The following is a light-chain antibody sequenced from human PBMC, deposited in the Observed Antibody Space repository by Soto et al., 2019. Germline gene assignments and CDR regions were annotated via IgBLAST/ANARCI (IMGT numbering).Light chain of an antibody. J-gene: IGLJ3*02. CDR3: CSYAGSYTGV. CDR1: SSDVGGYNY. V-gene: IGLV2-11*01. Sequence: QSALTQPRSVSGSPGQSVTISCTGTSSDVGGYNYVSWYQQHPGKAPKLMIYDVSKRPSGVPDRFSGSKSGNTASLTISGLQAEDEPDYYCCSYAGSYTGVFGGGTKVTVL. CDR2: DVS.